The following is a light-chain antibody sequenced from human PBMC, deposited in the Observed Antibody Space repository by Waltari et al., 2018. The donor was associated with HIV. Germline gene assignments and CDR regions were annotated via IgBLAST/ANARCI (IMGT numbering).Light chain of an antibody. CDR3: QTWGTGIQV. Sequence: HLVLTQSPSPSASLGASVTPTCTLSSGHSSYALQWHKQQPEKGPRFLRKLNMEGSDHKGDGGPDGFSGSSSGAERYLTITGLQSDDEADYYCQTWGTGIQVFGGGTKLTVL. J-gene: IGLJ3*02. V-gene: IGLV4-69*01. CDR1: SGHSSYA. CDR2: LNMEGSD.